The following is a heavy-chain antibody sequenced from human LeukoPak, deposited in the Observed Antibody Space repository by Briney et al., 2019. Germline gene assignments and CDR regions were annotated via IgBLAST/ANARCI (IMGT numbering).Heavy chain of an antibody. CDR3: ARPHPRTVFGVFSDYYGMDV. CDR1: GFTFRSYS. V-gene: IGHV3-21*01. Sequence: GGSLRLSCAASGFTFRSYSMNWVRQAPGKGLEWVSSISSSTYIYYADSVKGRFIISRDNAKNSLYLQMNSLRAEDTAVYYCARPHPRTVFGVFSDYYGMDVWGQRTTVTVSS. D-gene: IGHD3-3*01. J-gene: IGHJ6*02. CDR2: ISSSTYI.